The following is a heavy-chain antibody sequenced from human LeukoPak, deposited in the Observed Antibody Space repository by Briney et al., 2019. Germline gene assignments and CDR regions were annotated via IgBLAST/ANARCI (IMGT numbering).Heavy chain of an antibody. CDR1: GDSGSSSSAA. Sequence: SQTLSLTCAISGDSGSSSSAAWNWIRQSPSRGLEWLGRTYYMSKWYNDYAVSVKSRITINPETSKNQFSLQLKSVTPEDTAVYYCARSHWNYDNWFDPWGQGTLVTVSS. J-gene: IGHJ5*02. D-gene: IGHD1-7*01. V-gene: IGHV6-1*01. CDR3: ARSHWNYDNWFDP. CDR2: TYYMSKWYN.